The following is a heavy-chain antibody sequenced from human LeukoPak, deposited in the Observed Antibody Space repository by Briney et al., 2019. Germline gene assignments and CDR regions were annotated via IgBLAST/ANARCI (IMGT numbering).Heavy chain of an antibody. CDR1: GGTFSSYA. CDR2: IVPIFGTA. CDR3: ARVYDSSGYWWFDP. Sequence: SVKVSCKASGGTFSSYAISWVRQAPGQGLEWMGGIVPIFGTANYAQKFQGRVTITADESTSTAYMELSSLRSEDTAVYYCARVYDSSGYWWFDPWGQGTLVTVSS. D-gene: IGHD3-22*01. J-gene: IGHJ5*02. V-gene: IGHV1-69*13.